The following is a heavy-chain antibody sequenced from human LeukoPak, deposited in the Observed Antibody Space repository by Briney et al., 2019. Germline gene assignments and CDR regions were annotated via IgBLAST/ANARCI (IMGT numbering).Heavy chain of an antibody. J-gene: IGHJ3*02. D-gene: IGHD5-18*01. V-gene: IGHV3-23*01. Sequence: GGSLRLSCAASGLTFSTYAMSWVRQAPGKGLEWVSGISGSGDNTYYADSVKGRFTISRENSKNTLYVQMNRLRADDTAVYYCAKNGYSYGLYDAFDIWGQGTVVTVSS. CDR3: AKNGYSYGLYDAFDI. CDR2: ISGSGDNT. CDR1: GLTFSTYA.